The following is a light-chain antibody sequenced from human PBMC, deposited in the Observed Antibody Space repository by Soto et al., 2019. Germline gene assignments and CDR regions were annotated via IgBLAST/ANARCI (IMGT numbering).Light chain of an antibody. V-gene: IGKV3-11*01. CDR2: DAS. Sequence: EIVLTQSPATLSLSPGERATLSCRASQSVSSYLAWYQQKPGQAPRLLIYDASNRATGIPARFSGSESGTDFTLTIDSLEHEDFAVYYCQQRSNRYTLGQGTKLAIK. CDR3: QQRSNRYT. CDR1: QSVSSY. J-gene: IGKJ2*01.